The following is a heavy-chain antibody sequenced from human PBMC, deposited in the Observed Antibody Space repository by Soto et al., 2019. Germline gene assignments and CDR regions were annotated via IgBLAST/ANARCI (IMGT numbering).Heavy chain of an antibody. CDR1: GYTFTSYG. CDR2: ISAHNGNT. J-gene: IGHJ4*02. CDR3: ARGRYGDY. D-gene: IGHD1-1*01. Sequence: QVHLGQSGAEVKKPGASVKVSCKCSGYTFTSYGITWVRQAPGQGLEWMGWISAHNGNTDYAQKLQGRVTVTRDTSTSTAYMELRSLRSDDTAVYYCARGRYGDYWGQGALVTVSS. V-gene: IGHV1-18*01.